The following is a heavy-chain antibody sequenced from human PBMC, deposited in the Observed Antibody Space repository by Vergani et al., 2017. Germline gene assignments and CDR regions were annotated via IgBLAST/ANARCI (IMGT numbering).Heavy chain of an antibody. V-gene: IGHV1-2*02. CDR3: ARRYGSGGSCSPDF. Sequence: QVHLVQSGAEVKKPGAPVKVSCTASGYTFRAYYIHWVRKTPGLGLEWMGWFDPNGVGTYYAQKFQGRVTMTRETSINTVYLDLGSLSSDDSTVYYCARRYGSGGSCSPDFWVQGTLVAVSS. J-gene: IGHJ4*02. D-gene: IGHD2-15*01. CDR1: GYTFRAYY. CDR2: FDPNGVGT.